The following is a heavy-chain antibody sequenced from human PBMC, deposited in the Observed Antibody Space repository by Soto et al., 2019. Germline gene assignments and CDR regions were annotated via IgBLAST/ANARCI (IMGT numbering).Heavy chain of an antibody. D-gene: IGHD1-26*01. CDR1: QFTFSIYA. CDR3: AKGVSGINTAIDM. CDR2: IGGSGDSS. V-gene: IGHV3-23*01. Sequence: HPGGSLRLSCEASQFTFSIYAMSWFRQAAGEGPEWIAGIGGSGDSSYYTASVRGRFTISRDNSKNMLYLQMNSLRAEDTAVYYCAKGVSGINTAIDMWGQGTMVTVSS. J-gene: IGHJ3*02.